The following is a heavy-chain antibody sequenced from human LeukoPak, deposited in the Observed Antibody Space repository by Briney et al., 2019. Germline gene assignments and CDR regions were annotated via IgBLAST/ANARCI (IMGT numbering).Heavy chain of an antibody. D-gene: IGHD6-6*01. CDR1: GYTFTGYY. CDR2: INPNSGGT. Sequence: GASVKVSCKASGYTFTGYYMHWVRQAPGQGLEWMGWINPNSGGTNYAQKFQGRVTMTRDTSISTAHMELSRLGSDDTAVYYCARGIAARAWFDPWGQGTLVTVSS. V-gene: IGHV1-2*02. J-gene: IGHJ5*02. CDR3: ARGIAARAWFDP.